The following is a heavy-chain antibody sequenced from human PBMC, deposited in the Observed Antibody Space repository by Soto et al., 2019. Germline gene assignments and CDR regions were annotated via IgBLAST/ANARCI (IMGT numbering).Heavy chain of an antibody. D-gene: IGHD1-26*01. J-gene: IGHJ4*02. V-gene: IGHV3-9*01. CDR2: ISWNGGSV. Sequence: EVQLVESGGGLVQPGRSLRLSCAASGFTFDHYAMHWVRQVPGKGLEWVSGISWNGGSVGYADSVKGRFTISRDNAKNSLFLQMNGLRVEDTALYYCAKGATTTTFKCFDSWGQGTLVTVSS. CDR1: GFTFDHYA. CDR3: AKGATTTTFKCFDS.